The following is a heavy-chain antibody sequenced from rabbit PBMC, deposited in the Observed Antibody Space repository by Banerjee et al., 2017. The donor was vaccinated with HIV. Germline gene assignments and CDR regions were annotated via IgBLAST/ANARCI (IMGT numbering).Heavy chain of an antibody. Sequence: QSLEESGGDLVKPGASLTLTCTASGFSFSSSYYMCWVRQAPGKGLEWIACIYGDSGGSTYYASWAKGRFTISKTSSTTVTLQMTSLTAADTATYFCARMVYGDAHYDLWGPGTLVTVS. CDR3: ARMVYGDAHYDL. V-gene: IGHV1S40*01. CDR1: GFSFSSSYY. J-gene: IGHJ4*01. CDR2: IYGDSGGST. D-gene: IGHD6-1*01.